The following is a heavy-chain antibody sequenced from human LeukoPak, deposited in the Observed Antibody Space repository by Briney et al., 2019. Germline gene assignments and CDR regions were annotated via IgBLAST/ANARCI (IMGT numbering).Heavy chain of an antibody. CDR1: GYTFTGYY. CDR2: INPNSGGT. Sequence: ASVKVSCKASGYTFTGYYMHWVRQAPGQGFEWMGWINPNSGGTNYAQKFQGWVTMTRDTSISTAYMELSRLRSDDTAVYYCARDPAEVGAVYYYYGMDVWGQGTTVTVSS. J-gene: IGHJ6*02. D-gene: IGHD1-26*01. CDR3: ARDPAEVGAVYYYYGMDV. V-gene: IGHV1-2*04.